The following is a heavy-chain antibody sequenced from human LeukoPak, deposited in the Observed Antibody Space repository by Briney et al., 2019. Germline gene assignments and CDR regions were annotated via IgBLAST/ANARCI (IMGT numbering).Heavy chain of an antibody. CDR2: INHDGSST. V-gene: IGHV3-74*01. CDR3: ARRSGD. J-gene: IGHJ4*02. Sequence: GGSLRLSCAASGFTFSNYWMHWVRRAPGKGLVWVSCINHDGSSTTYADSVKGRFTISRDNAKNTVYQQMNSLRAEDTAVYYCARRSGDWGQGTLVTVSS. CDR1: GFTFSNYW. D-gene: IGHD3-10*01.